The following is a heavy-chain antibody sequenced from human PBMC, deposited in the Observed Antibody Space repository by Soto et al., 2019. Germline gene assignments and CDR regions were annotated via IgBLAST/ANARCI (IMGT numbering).Heavy chain of an antibody. CDR3: ARDQGYCSGGSCYVAGY. D-gene: IGHD2-15*01. CDR1: GFTFSSYW. V-gene: IGHV3-74*01. J-gene: IGHJ4*02. Sequence: EVQLVESGGGLVQPGGSLRLSCAASGFTFSSYWMHWVHQAPGKGLVWVSRINSDGSSTNYADSVKGRFTISRDNAKNTLYLQMNSLRAEDTAGYYCARDQGYCSGGSCYVAGYWGQGTLVTVSS. CDR2: INSDGSST.